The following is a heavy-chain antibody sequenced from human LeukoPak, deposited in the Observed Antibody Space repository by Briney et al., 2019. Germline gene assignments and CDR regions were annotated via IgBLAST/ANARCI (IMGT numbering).Heavy chain of an antibody. Sequence: PGGSLRLSCAASGLTVSSNCMSWVRQAPGKGLVWVSRISSDGSSTSYADSVKGRFTISRDNAKNTVYLEMNSLRAEDTAVYYRARAWDVWGKGTTVTISS. CDR3: ARAWDV. J-gene: IGHJ6*04. CDR1: GLTVSSNC. V-gene: IGHV3-74*01. CDR2: ISSDGSST.